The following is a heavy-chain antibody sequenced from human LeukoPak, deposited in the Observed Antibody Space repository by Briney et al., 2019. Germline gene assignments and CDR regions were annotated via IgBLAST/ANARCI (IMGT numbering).Heavy chain of an antibody. J-gene: IGHJ5*02. Sequence: ASVKVSCKASGYTFTGYYMHWVRQAPGQGLEWMGWINPNSGGTNYAQKFQGRVTMTRDTSISTAYMKLSRLRSDDTAVYYCARVPFSMVRGVGNWFDPWGQGTLVTVSS. CDR2: INPNSGGT. V-gene: IGHV1-2*02. D-gene: IGHD3-10*01. CDR3: ARVPFSMVRGVGNWFDP. CDR1: GYTFTGYY.